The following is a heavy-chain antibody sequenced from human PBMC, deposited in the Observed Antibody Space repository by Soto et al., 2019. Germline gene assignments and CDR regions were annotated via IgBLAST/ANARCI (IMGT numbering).Heavy chain of an antibody. Sequence: PFLTLCLTWSVAGGTSSDHCWSWIRQHPGKGLEWIAYIYNSGSSYNPSLKSRVTISVDTSKNQLSLKLSSVIAADSAVYYCAINADVWGQGTTVTVSS. V-gene: IGHV4-59*08. CDR3: AINADV. CDR2: IYNSGSS. CDR1: GGTSSDHC. J-gene: IGHJ6*02.